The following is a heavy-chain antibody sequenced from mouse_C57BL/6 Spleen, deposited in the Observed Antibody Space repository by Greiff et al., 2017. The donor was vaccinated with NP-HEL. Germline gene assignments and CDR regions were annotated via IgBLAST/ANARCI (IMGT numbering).Heavy chain of an antibody. V-gene: IGHV14-2*01. Sequence: VHVQQSGAELVKPGASVKLSCTASGFNIKDYYMHWVKQRTEQCLEWIGRIDPEDGETKYGPKFQGKATIITDKPTNTADLQLSSLPYEDTAVYYGATSEYDVSNWGQGTLVTLAA. J-gene: IGHJ3*01. CDR2: IDPEDGET. CDR3: ATSEYDVSN. D-gene: IGHD2-14*01. CDR1: GFNIKDYY.